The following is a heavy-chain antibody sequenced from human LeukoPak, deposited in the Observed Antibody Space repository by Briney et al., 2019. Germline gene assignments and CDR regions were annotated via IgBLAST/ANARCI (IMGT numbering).Heavy chain of an antibody. Sequence: PGGSLRLSCAASGFTFSSYWMHWVRQAPGKGLVWVSRINSDGSSTSYADSVKGRFTISRDNAKNTLYLQMNSLRAEDTAVYYCARGKLTHYYDSSGYFGWGQGTLVTVSS. V-gene: IGHV3-74*01. D-gene: IGHD3-22*01. CDR3: ARGKLTHYYDSSGYFG. J-gene: IGHJ4*02. CDR1: GFTFSSYW. CDR2: INSDGSST.